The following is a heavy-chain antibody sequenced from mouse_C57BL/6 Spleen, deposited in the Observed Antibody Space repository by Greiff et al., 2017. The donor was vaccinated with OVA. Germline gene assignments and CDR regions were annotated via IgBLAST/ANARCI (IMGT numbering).Heavy chain of an antibody. CDR1: GFTFSDYG. Sequence: EVQGVESGGGLVKPGGSLKLSCAASGFTFSDYGMHWVRQAPEKGLEWVAYISSGSSTIYYADTVKGRFTISRDNAKNTLCLQMTSLRSEDTAMYYCASCSSYGSVYFDGWGTGTTVTVSS. CDR3: ASCSSYGSVYFDG. V-gene: IGHV5-17*01. J-gene: IGHJ1*03. CDR2: ISSGSSTI. D-gene: IGHD1-1*01.